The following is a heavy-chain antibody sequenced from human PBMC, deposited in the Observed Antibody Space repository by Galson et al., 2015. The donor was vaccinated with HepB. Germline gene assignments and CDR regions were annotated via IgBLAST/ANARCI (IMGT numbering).Heavy chain of an antibody. CDR2: TYYRSKWYN. J-gene: IGHJ4*02. Sequence: CAISGDSVSSNSAAWNWIRQSPSRGLEWLGRTYYRSKWYNDYAVSVKSRITFNPDTSKNQVSLQLNSVTPEDTAVYYCASSGNPLGDYWGQGTLVTVSS. CDR3: ASSGNPLGDY. D-gene: IGHD4-23*01. V-gene: IGHV6-1*01. CDR1: GDSVSSNSAA.